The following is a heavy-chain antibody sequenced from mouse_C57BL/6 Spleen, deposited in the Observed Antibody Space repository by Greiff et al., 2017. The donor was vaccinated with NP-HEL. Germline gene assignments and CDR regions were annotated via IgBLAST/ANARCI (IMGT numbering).Heavy chain of an antibody. CDR2: ISSGGDYI. J-gene: IGHJ2*01. D-gene: IGHD2-5*01. Sequence: EVKVVESGEGLVKPGGSLKLSCAASGFTFSSYAMSWVRQTPEKRLEWVAYISSGGDYIYYADTVKGRFTISRDNARNTLYLQMSSLKSEDTAMYYCTREGYYSNGGYFDYWGQGTTLTVSS. CDR1: GFTFSSYA. V-gene: IGHV5-9-1*02. CDR3: TREGYYSNGGYFDY.